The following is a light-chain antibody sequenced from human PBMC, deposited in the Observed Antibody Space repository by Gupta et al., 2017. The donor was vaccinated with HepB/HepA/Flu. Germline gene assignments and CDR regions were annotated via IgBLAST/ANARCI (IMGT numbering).Light chain of an antibody. CDR3: STWDSSLRGYV. CDR2: RNN. Sequence: QAGLTQPPSVSTGLRQTATLTCSGNNHGVAWLQQHQGHPPKLLFFRNNSRPSGISERFSVSRSGNTASLTITGLQPEDEADYYCSTWDSSLRGYVFGPGTKVTVL. V-gene: IGLV10-54*04. CDR1: NHG. J-gene: IGLJ1*01.